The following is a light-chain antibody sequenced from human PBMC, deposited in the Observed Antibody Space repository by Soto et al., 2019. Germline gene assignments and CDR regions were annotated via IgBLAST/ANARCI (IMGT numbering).Light chain of an antibody. CDR1: QSVSSY. Sequence: EIVLTQSPSTLSLSPGERATLSCRASQSVSSYLAWYQQKPGQAPRLLIYDASNRATGIPARFSGSGSGTDFTLTINSLEHEDFAAYYCQQRSNWPSITFGQGTRLEIK. CDR3: QQRSNWPSIT. V-gene: IGKV3-11*01. J-gene: IGKJ5*01. CDR2: DAS.